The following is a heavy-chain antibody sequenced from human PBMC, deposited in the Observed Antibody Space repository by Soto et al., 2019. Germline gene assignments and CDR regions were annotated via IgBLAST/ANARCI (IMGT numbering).Heavy chain of an antibody. J-gene: IGHJ6*02. CDR1: GGTFSSYA. V-gene: IGHV1-69*12. Sequence: QVQLVQSGAEVKKPGSSVKVSCKASGGTFSSYAISWVRQAPGQGLEWMGGIIPIFGTANYAQKFQCRVTITADEYTSTAYMELSSLRSEDTAVYYCASPPSSNRYYYGMDVWGQGTTVTVSS. D-gene: IGHD4-4*01. CDR3: ASPPSSNRYYYGMDV. CDR2: IIPIFGTA.